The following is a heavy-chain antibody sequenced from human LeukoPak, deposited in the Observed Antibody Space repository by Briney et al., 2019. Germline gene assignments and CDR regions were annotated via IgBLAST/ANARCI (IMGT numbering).Heavy chain of an antibody. CDR1: GFTFSSYE. Sequence: GGSLRLSCAASGFTFSSYEMNWVRQAPGKGLEWVSGINWNGGSTGYADSVKGRFTISRDNAKNSLYLQMNSLRAEDTAVYYCAKVDDSSGYYYALPFDIWGQGTMVTVSS. CDR2: INWNGGST. J-gene: IGHJ3*02. CDR3: AKVDDSSGYYYALPFDI. V-gene: IGHV3-20*04. D-gene: IGHD3-22*01.